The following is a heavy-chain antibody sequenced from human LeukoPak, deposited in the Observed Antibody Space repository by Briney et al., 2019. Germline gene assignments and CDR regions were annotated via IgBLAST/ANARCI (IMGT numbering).Heavy chain of an antibody. V-gene: IGHV3-66*02. J-gene: IGHJ4*02. Sequence: GGSLRLSCAASGFTISTDHMSWVRQAPGKGLEWVSIIYSDGRTYYADSVRGLFTISRDNSKNTLYLQVNNLRPEDTAVYYCARGGIKTFYSFDYWGQGTLVTVSS. D-gene: IGHD3-16*01. CDR2: IYSDGRT. CDR3: ARGGIKTFYSFDY. CDR1: GFTISTDH.